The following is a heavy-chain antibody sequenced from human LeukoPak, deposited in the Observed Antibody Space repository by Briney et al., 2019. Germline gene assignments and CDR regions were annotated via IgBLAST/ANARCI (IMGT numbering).Heavy chain of an antibody. D-gene: IGHD6-13*01. CDR1: GYTLTELS. CDR2: FDPEDGET. V-gene: IGHV1-24*01. J-gene: IGHJ6*04. Sequence: ASVKVSCKVSGYTLTELSMHWVRQAPGKGLEWMGGFDPEDGETIYAQKCQGRVTMTEDTSTDTAYMELSSLRSEDTAVYYCTAAGTGYYGMDVWGKGTTVTVSS. CDR3: TAAGTGYYGMDV.